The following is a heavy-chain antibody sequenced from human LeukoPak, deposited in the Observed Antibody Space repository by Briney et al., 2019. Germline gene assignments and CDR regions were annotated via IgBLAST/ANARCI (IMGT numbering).Heavy chain of an antibody. CDR3: ARDFNAAAGTILFFSSQVYYFDY. CDR1: GGSISSSSYY. D-gene: IGHD6-13*01. Sequence: SETLSLTCTVSGGSISSSSYYWGWIRQPPGKGLEWIGSIYYSGSTYYNPSLKSRVTISVDTSKNQFSLKLSSVTAADTAVYYCARDFNAAAGTILFFSSQVYYFDYWGQGSLVTVSS. V-gene: IGHV4-39*07. CDR2: IYYSGST. J-gene: IGHJ4*02.